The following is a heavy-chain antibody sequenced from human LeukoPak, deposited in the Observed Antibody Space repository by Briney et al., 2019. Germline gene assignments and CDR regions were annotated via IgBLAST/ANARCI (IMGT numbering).Heavy chain of an antibody. Sequence: PGGSLRLSCAASGFTFSRYLMNWVRQAPGKGLEWVSAISCSVVNTYYADSVKGRFTISRDNSKNTLYLQMNSLRAEDTAVYYCAKGRNQYCSSTSCYHDVFDVWGQGTMVTVSS. D-gene: IGHD2-2*01. CDR3: AKGRNQYCSSTSCYHDVFDV. CDR1: GFTFSRYL. CDR2: ISCSVVNT. V-gene: IGHV3-23*01. J-gene: IGHJ3*01.